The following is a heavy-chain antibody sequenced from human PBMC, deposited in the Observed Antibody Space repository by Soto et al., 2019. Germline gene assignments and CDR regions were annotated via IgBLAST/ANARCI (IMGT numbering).Heavy chain of an antibody. CDR3: ARGSLGYSSYYYYGMDV. D-gene: IGHD5-18*01. CDR1: GFTFSSYG. Sequence: GGSLRLSCAASGFTFSSYGMHWVRQAPGKGLEWVAVIWYDGSNKYYADSVKGRFTISRDNSKNTLYLQMNSLRAEDTAVYYCARGSLGYSSYYYYGMDVWGQGTTVTVSS. J-gene: IGHJ6*02. V-gene: IGHV3-33*01. CDR2: IWYDGSNK.